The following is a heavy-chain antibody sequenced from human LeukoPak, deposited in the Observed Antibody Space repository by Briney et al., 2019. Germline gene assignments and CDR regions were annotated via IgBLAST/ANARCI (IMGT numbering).Heavy chain of an antibody. CDR1: GFTFSDYY. Sequence: GGSLRLSCAASGFTFSDYYMSWIRQAPGKGLEWVSYISSGGANIYYADSVKGRFTISRDNAKNTLYLHMNSLRAEDTAVYFCARDQVGATPIDYWGQGTLVTVSS. CDR3: ARDQVGATPIDY. J-gene: IGHJ4*02. V-gene: IGHV3-11*04. CDR2: ISSGGANI.